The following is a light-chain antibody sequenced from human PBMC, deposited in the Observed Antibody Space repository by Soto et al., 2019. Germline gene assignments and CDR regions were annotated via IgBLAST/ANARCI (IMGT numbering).Light chain of an antibody. Sequence: EIVLTQSPGTLSLSPGERATLSCRASQSVSSNYLAWYQQKPGQAPRLLIYGASSRATGIPARFSGSGSGRNVTLTISRLESEDVAVYYCEQYGSSSPWTFGEGTKVEIK. V-gene: IGKV3-20*01. CDR3: EQYGSSSPWT. CDR1: QSVSSNY. CDR2: GAS. J-gene: IGKJ1*01.